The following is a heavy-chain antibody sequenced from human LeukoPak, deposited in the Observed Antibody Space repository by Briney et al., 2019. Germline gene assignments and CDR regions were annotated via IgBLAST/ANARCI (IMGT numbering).Heavy chain of an antibody. CDR2: IYSSGSN. J-gene: IGHJ4*02. CDR1: GGSISSYS. Sequence: RPSETLSLTCSVSGGSISSYSWSWIRQPAGEGLEWIGRIYSSGSNSYSPSLKGRVAMSADTSKNQFSLMLSSVTAADTAVYYCARGAWATRLGSWGLGTPVIVSS. V-gene: IGHV4-4*07. CDR3: ARGAWATRLGS. D-gene: IGHD2-15*01.